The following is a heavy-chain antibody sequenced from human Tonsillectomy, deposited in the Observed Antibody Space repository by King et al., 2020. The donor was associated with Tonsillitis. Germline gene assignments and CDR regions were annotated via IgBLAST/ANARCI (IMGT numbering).Heavy chain of an antibody. J-gene: IGHJ4*02. D-gene: IGHD2-2*02. V-gene: IGHV1-69*01. CDR3: AVRYCSSTSCYTSMVLGGGFDY. CDR1: GGTFSSYA. Sequence: QLVQSGAEVKKPGSSVKVSCKASGGTFSSYAISWVRQAPGQGLEWMGGIIPIFGTANYAQKFQGRVTITADESTSTAYMELSSLRSEDTAVYYCAVRYCSSTSCYTSMVLGGGFDYWGQGTLVTVSS. CDR2: IIPIFGTA.